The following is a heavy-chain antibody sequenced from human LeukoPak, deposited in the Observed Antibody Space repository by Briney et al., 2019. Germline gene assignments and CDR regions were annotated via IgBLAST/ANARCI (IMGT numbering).Heavy chain of an antibody. CDR1: GFTFSSYE. Sequence: GGSLRLSCAASGFTFSSYEMNWVRQAPGKGLEWVSYISSSGSTIYYADSVKGRFTISGDNAKNSLYLEMNNLRAEDTAVYYCARDRGLRYFDWLPDTPWVWGQGTLVTVSS. J-gene: IGHJ4*02. V-gene: IGHV3-48*03. D-gene: IGHD3-9*01. CDR2: ISSSGSTI. CDR3: ARDRGLRYFDWLPDTPWV.